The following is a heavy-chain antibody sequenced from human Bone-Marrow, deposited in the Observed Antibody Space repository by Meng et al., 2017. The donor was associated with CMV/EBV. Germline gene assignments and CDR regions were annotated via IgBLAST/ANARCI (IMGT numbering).Heavy chain of an antibody. CDR3: ARGGYCSSTSWYTAAFDI. V-gene: IGHV4-39*07. CDR2: INHSGST. J-gene: IGHJ3*02. D-gene: IGHD2-2*02. CDR1: GVSISSSSYY. Sequence: WETLSLTCTVSGVSISSSSYYWGWIRQPPGKGLEWIGEINHSGSTNYNPSLKSRVTISVDTSKNQFSLKLSSVTAAVTAVYYCARGGYCSSTSWYTAAFDIWGQGTMVTVSS.